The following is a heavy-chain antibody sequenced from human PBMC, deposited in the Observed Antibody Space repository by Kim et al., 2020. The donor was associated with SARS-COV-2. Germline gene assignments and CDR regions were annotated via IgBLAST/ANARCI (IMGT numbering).Heavy chain of an antibody. CDR3: ASVGIAAAKGPSETFGI. Sequence: GGSLRLSCAASGFTFSSYWLSWVRQAPGKVLEWVSNIKQDGSEKYYVDSVKGRFTIPRDNAKNSLYLQMHSLRAEDTAAYYCASVGIAAAKGPSETFGIWGQGTLVTVSS. CDR1: GFTFSSYW. V-gene: IGHV3-7*03. D-gene: IGHD6-13*01. CDR2: IKQDGSEK. J-gene: IGHJ4*02.